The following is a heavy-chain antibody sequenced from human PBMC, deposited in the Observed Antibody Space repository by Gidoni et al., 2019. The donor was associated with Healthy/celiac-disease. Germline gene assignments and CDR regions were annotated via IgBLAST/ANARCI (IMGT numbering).Heavy chain of an antibody. D-gene: IGHD6-19*01. V-gene: IGHV4-34*01. J-gene: IGHJ4*02. CDR2: INHSGST. CDR1: GGSFSGYY. Sequence: QVQLQQVGAGLLKPSETLSLTGAVDGGSFSGYYCSWIRQPPGKGLEWIGEINHSGSTNYNPSLTSRVTISVDTSKNQFSLKLSSVTAADTAVYYCARGNGKQWLVNFDYWGQGTLVTVSS. CDR3: ARGNGKQWLVNFDY.